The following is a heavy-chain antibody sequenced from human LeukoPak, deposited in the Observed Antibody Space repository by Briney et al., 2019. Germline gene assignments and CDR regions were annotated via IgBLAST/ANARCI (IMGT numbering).Heavy chain of an antibody. CDR3: ARRRGYYFDY. V-gene: IGHV3-33*01. J-gene: IGHJ4*02. CDR2: IWYDGSNK. Sequence: GGSLRLSCAASGFSFSSDVMYWVRQAPGKGLEWVAVIWYDGSNKYYADSVKGRFTISRDNSKNTLYLQMNSLRAEDTAVYYCARRRGYYFDYWGQGTLVTVSS. D-gene: IGHD2-21*01. CDR1: GFSFSSDV.